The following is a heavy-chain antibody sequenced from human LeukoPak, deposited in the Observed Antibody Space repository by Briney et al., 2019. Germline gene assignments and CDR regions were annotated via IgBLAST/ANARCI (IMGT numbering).Heavy chain of an antibody. V-gene: IGHV3-66*01. CDR1: GFTVSSNY. D-gene: IGHD1-1*01. J-gene: IGHJ4*02. Sequence: GGSLRLSCAASGFTVSSNYMSWVRQAPGKGLEWVSVIYSGGSTYYADSVKGRFTISRDNSKNTLYLQMNSLRAEDTAVYYCAGDYLSEKTTSRSYYFDYWGQGTLVTVSS. CDR2: IYSGGST. CDR3: AGDYLSEKTTSRSYYFDY.